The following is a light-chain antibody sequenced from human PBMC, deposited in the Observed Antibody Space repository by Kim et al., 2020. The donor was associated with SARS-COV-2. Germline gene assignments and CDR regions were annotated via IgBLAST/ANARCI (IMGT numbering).Light chain of an antibody. CDR3: LLYHGGTWV. Sequence: QAVVTQEPSLTVSPGGTVTLTCASSSGAVTSVSYPSWFQQKPGQTPRALIYSASNPHSWTPGRFSGSLLGDKAALTLSAVQPEDEADYYCLLYHGGTWVFGGGTQLTVL. CDR2: SAS. J-gene: IGLJ3*02. V-gene: IGLV7-43*01. CDR1: SGAVTSVSY.